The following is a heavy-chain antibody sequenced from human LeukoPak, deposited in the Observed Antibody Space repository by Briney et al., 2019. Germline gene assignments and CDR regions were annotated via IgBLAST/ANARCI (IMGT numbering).Heavy chain of an antibody. Sequence: ASVKVSPKASGYTFTSFGITWVRQAPGPGLEWMGWISPYNGDTKTDQSLQGRVTITTDTSTSKAYMELKSMRSDATAVYYCERNPSGLGDAFDIWGQGTMVTVSS. CDR2: ISPYNGDT. J-gene: IGHJ3*02. D-gene: IGHD3/OR15-3a*01. CDR1: GYTFTSFG. CDR3: ERNPSGLGDAFDI. V-gene: IGHV1-18*01.